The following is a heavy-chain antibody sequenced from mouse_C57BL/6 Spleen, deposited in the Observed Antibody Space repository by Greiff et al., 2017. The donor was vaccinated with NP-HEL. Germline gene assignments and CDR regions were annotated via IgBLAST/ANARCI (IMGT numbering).Heavy chain of an antibody. J-gene: IGHJ4*01. Sequence: QVQLQQPGAELVKPGASVKLSCKASGYTFTSYWMQWVKQRPGQGLEWIGEFDPSDSYTNYNQKFKGKATLTVDTSSSTAYMQLSSLTSEDSAVYYCARKDYWGQGTSVTVSS. CDR1: GYTFTSYW. CDR3: ARKDY. V-gene: IGHV1-50*01. CDR2: FDPSDSYT.